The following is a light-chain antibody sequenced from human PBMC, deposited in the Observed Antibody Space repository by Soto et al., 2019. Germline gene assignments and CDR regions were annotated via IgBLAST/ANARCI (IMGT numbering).Light chain of an antibody. CDR3: QQYYSIPLT. V-gene: IGKV4-1*01. CDR2: WAS. Sequence: DIVMTQSPDSLAVSLGERATINCKSSQRVLYSSNNKHFLAWYQQKPGQLPKLLIYWASTRESGVPDRFSGSGSGTDFTLTISNLQAEDVAVYYCQQYYSIPLTFGPGTKVEIK. J-gene: IGKJ3*01. CDR1: QRVLYSSNNKHF.